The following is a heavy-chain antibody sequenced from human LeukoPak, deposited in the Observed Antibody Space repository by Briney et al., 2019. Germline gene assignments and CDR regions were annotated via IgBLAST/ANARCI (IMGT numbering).Heavy chain of an antibody. Sequence: GGSLRLYCAASGFTFYDYAMHWVRQAQGKGLEWVSGISWNSGPIGYADSVKGRFTISRDHAKNSLYLQMNSLRSEDMAFYYCAKGGSGSYSLDAFDIWGQGTMVTVSS. V-gene: IGHV3-9*03. CDR2: ISWNSGPI. J-gene: IGHJ3*02. D-gene: IGHD1-26*01. CDR1: GFTFYDYA. CDR3: AKGGSGSYSLDAFDI.